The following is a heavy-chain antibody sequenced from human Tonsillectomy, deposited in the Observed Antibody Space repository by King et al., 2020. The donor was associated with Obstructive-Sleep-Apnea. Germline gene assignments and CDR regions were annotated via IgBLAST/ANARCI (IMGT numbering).Heavy chain of an antibody. D-gene: IGHD3-22*01. J-gene: IGHJ3*01. CDR3: ARDQNYYDSSDYYDAFDL. CDR1: GFTFNSYW. CDR2: IKRDGSEK. V-gene: IGHV3-7*01. Sequence: VQLVESGGGLVQPGGSLRLSCAASGFTFNSYWMSWVRQAPGKGLEWVANIKRDGSEKNCVDSVKGRFTISRDNAKNSLYLQMNSLRAEDTAVYYCARDQNYYDSSDYYDAFDLWGQGTMVTVSS.